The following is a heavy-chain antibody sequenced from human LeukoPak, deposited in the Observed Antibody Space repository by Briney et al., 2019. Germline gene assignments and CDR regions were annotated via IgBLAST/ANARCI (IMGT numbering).Heavy chain of an antibody. J-gene: IGHJ4*02. D-gene: IGHD2-8*01. Sequence: SETLSLTCAVYGGSLRGYYWSWIRQPPGKGLEWIGEINHSGSTNYNPSLKSRGTISVDTSKNQFSLKLSSVTAADTAVYYCARAREGYGMLVVYATYFDYWGQGTLVTVSS. CDR2: INHSGST. V-gene: IGHV4-34*01. CDR3: ARAREGYGMLVVYATYFDY. CDR1: GGSLRGYY.